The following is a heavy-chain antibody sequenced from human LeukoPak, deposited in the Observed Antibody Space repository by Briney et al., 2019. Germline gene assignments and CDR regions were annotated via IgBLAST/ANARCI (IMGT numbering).Heavy chain of an antibody. D-gene: IGHD2-15*01. CDR2: IKRNTQGATT. CDR3: TTHPGYESY. J-gene: IGHJ4*02. CDR1: GFTFNLAW. Sequence: GSLRLSCATSGFTFNLAWMSWVRQAPGKGLEWVGRIKRNTQGATTDYAAAVKGRFTISRDDSKNTLYLQMNSLEIEDTGVYYCTTHPGYESYWGQGTLVTVSS. V-gene: IGHV3-15*01.